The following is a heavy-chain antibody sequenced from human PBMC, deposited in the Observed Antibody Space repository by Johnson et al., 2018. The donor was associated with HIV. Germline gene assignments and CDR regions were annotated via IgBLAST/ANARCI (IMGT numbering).Heavy chain of an antibody. CDR3: AREQGGVRSSGHPNAFDI. J-gene: IGHJ3*02. V-gene: IGHV3-20*04. Sequence: VQLVESGGGVIRPGGSLRLSCAASGFTFDDYGMSWVRQAPGKGLEWVSGIGTAGDTYYPGSVKGRFTISRKNAKNSLYLQMNSLRAEDTAVYYCAREQGGVRSSGHPNAFDIWGQGTMVTVSS. CDR2: IGTAGDT. D-gene: IGHD6-19*01. CDR1: GFTFDDYG.